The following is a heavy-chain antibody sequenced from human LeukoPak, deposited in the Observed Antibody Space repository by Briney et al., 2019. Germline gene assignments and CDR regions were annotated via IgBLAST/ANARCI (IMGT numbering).Heavy chain of an antibody. CDR1: GFTFSSYG. D-gene: IGHD3-3*01. CDR2: ISYDGSNK. Sequence: GGSLRLSCAASGFTFSSYGMHWDRQAPGKGLEWVAVISYDGSNKYYADSVKGRFTISRDNSKNTLYLQMNSLRAEDTAVYYCAKDHDFWSGYTDYWGQGTLVTVSS. J-gene: IGHJ4*02. CDR3: AKDHDFWSGYTDY. V-gene: IGHV3-30*18.